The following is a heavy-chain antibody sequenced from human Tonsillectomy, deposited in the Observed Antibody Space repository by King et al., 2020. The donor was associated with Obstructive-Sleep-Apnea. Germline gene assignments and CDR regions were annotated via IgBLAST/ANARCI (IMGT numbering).Heavy chain of an antibody. CDR1: GFTVSSNY. CDR3: ARVWQQWKSEFDY. J-gene: IGHJ4*02. D-gene: IGHD6-19*01. V-gene: IGHV3-66*01. CDR2: MHSGGTT. Sequence: DVQLVESGGGLVQPGGSLRLSCAASGFTVSSNYMSWVRQAPGKGLEWVSVMHSGGTTYYRDSVKGRFTISRDNSKNTLYLQMNSLRAEDTAVYYCARVWQQWKSEFDYWGQGTLVTVSS.